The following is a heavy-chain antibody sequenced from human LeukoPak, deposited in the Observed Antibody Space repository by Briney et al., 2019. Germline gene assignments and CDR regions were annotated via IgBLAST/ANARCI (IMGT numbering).Heavy chain of an antibody. D-gene: IGHD3-9*01. CDR3: ANLFDWLPLDL. CDR2: ITGSGGNT. Sequence: PGGSLRLSCAASGFTFSNYALSWVRQAPGKGLEWVSTITGSGGNTYYADSVKGRFTISRDNSKNTLYLQMNSLRAEDTAVYSCANLFDWLPLDLWGQGTLVTVSS. V-gene: IGHV3-23*01. J-gene: IGHJ5*02. CDR1: GFTFSNYA.